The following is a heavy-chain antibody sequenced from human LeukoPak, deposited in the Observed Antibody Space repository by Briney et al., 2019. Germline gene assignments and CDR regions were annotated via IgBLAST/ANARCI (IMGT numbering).Heavy chain of an antibody. CDR3: ARDEYIHGDLTNFDS. CDR1: GFTFSDYY. Sequence: GGSLRLSCAASGFTFSDYYMSWIRQAPGKGLEWVSYISSSGSMISDADSVKGRFTISRDNAKKSLYLQMNSPRAEDTAVYYCARDEYIHGDLTNFDSWGQGTLVIVSS. D-gene: IGHD4-17*01. V-gene: IGHV3-11*04. CDR2: ISSSGSMI. J-gene: IGHJ4*02.